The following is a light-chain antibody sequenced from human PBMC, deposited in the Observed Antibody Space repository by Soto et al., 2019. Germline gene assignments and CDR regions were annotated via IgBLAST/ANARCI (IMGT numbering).Light chain of an antibody. CDR2: GAF. CDR3: QQYNSYSPLT. V-gene: IGKV3-20*01. J-gene: IGKJ4*01. Sequence: EIVLTQSPGTLSLSPGERATISCRASESVSSIYLAWYQQKPGQPPRLLIYGAFNRAAGIPARFSGSGSGTDFTLTISSLQPDDFATYYCQQYNSYSPLTFGGGTKVDIK. CDR1: ESVSSIY.